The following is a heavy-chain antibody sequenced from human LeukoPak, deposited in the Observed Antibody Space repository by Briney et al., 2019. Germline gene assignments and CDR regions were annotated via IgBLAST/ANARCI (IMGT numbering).Heavy chain of an antibody. V-gene: IGHV4-59*02. CDR3: ARGVTTIFNHYYGMDV. Sequence: SETLSLTCTVSGGSVSSYYWSWIRQPPGKGLEWIGYIYYSGSTNYNPSLKSRVTISVDTSKNQFSLKLSSVTAADTAVYYCARGVTTIFNHYYGMDVWGQGTTVTVSS. CDR2: IYYSGST. J-gene: IGHJ6*02. CDR1: GGSVSSYY. D-gene: IGHD4-17*01.